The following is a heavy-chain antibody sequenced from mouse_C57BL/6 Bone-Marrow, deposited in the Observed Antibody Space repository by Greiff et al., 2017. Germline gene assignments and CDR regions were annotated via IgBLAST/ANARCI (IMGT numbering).Heavy chain of an antibody. CDR3: ARIEGGNYNYAMDY. J-gene: IGHJ4*01. CDR1: GFSLSTFGMG. V-gene: IGHV8-8*01. CDR2: IWWDDDK. D-gene: IGHD2-1*01. Sequence: QVTLKVSGPGILQPSPTLSLTCSFSGFSLSTFGMGVGWIRQPSGKGLEWLAHIWWDDDKYNNPALTSRLAVSKDTSKNQVFIKIANVDTADTSTYYCARIEGGNYNYAMDYWGQGTSVTVSS.